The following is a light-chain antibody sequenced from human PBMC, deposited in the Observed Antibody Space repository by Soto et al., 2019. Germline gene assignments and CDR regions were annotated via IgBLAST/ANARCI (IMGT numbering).Light chain of an antibody. CDR1: QTGDSQY. V-gene: IGKV3-15*01. CDR2: DAS. CDR3: QQYNYWPPYT. Sequence: EMILTQSPGTLSLSPGETATLSCRASQTGDSQYLAWYQQRPGQAPRLLIYDASTRATGIPARFSGSGSGTEFSLTISSLQSEDFAIYYCQQYNYWPPYTFGQGTKLEIK. J-gene: IGKJ2*01.